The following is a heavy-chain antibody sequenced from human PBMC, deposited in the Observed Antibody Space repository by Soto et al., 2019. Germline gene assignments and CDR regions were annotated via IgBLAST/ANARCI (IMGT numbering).Heavy chain of an antibody. V-gene: IGHV1-69*13. Sequence: SVKVSCKASGGTFSSYAISWVRQAPGQGLEWMGGIIPIFGTANYAQKFQGRVTITADESTSTAYMELSSLRSEDTAVYYCAREGANVEMATTYGMDVWGQGTTVTVSS. CDR3: AREGANVEMATTYGMDV. CDR1: GGTFSSYA. J-gene: IGHJ6*02. CDR2: IIPIFGTA. D-gene: IGHD1-1*01.